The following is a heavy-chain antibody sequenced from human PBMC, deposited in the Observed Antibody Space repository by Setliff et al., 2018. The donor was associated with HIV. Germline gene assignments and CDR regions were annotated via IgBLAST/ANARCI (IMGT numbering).Heavy chain of an antibody. V-gene: IGHV4-34*01. CDR3: ATLDPSGGNFLAY. CDR1: GGSLSGYY. Sequence: PSETLSLTCAVYGGSLSGYYWSWIRQPPGKGLEWIGEIHYSGRTYYTPSLRSRVTISVDVSENQLSLRLTSVTAADTAVYYCATLDPSGGNFLAYWGQGTLVTVSS. D-gene: IGHD2-21*02. J-gene: IGHJ4*02. CDR2: IHYSGRT.